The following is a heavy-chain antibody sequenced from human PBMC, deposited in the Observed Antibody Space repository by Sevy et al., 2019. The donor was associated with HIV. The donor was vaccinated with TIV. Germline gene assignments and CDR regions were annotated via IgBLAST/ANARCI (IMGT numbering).Heavy chain of an antibody. V-gene: IGHV4-39*01. CDR2: INYNGIT. CDR1: GASISSSGYY. J-gene: IGHJ4*02. Sequence: SETLSLTCTVSGASISSSGYYWGWIRQPPGKGLECIATINYNGITFYNPSLKSRITISADTSRNQFSLDLKSVTAADTAIYYCAGPILTYNNGWSYYDYWGQGTVVTVSS. CDR3: AGPILTYNNGWSYYDY. D-gene: IGHD3-10*01.